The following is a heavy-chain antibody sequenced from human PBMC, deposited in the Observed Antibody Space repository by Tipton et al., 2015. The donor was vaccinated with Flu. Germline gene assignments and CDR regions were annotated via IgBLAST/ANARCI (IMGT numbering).Heavy chain of an antibody. V-gene: IGHV4-59*01. CDR1: GGSISSYY. CDR3: AGDRGGSYPLDAFDI. Sequence: TLSLTCTVSGGSISSYYWSWIRQPPGKGLEWIGYIYYSGSTNYNPSLKSRVTISVDTSKNQFSLKLSSVTAADTAVYYCAGDRGGSYPLDAFDIWGQGTMVTVSS. CDR2: IYYSGST. J-gene: IGHJ3*02. D-gene: IGHD1-26*01.